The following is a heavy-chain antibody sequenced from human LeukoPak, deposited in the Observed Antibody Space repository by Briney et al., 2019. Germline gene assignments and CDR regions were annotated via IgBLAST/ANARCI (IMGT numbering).Heavy chain of an antibody. J-gene: IGHJ4*02. CDR3: ARDRIEGATSDFDY. D-gene: IGHD2-21*01. CDR2: ISGSGGST. Sequence: GGSLRLSCAASGFTFSSYAMTWVRQAPGKGLEWVSGISGSGGSTYYADSVKGRFTTSRDNSKNMVYLRMNSLTAEDTAVYYCARDRIEGATSDFDYWGQGTLVTVSS. V-gene: IGHV3-23*01. CDR1: GFTFSSYA.